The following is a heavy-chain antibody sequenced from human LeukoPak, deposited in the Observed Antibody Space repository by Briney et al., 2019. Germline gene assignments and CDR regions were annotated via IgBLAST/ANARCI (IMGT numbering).Heavy chain of an antibody. D-gene: IGHD3-22*01. Sequence: ASVKVSCKASGYTFTSYGISWVRQAPGQGLEWMGWISAYNGNTNYAQRLQGRVTLTTDTATSPAYMELRDLRSYDTAGYYCARGYYYDSSGYYYPDYWRQGTLVTVSS. CDR1: GYTFTSYG. CDR2: ISAYNGNT. V-gene: IGHV1-18*01. CDR3: ARGYYYDSSGYYYPDY. J-gene: IGHJ4*02.